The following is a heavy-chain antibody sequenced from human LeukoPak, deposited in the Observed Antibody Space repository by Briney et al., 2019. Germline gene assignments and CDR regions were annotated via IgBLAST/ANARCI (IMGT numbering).Heavy chain of an antibody. CDR1: GFSFSSQW. CDR2: INSDGSAK. CDR3: ADLGTSD. D-gene: IGHD1-7*01. Sequence: GGSLRLSCAVSGFSFSSQWMTWVRQAPGTGREWVATINSDGSAKYLVDSVKGRFTISRDNAKNLVYLQMSILRAEDTAVYYCADLGTSDCGQGTLVTVSS. J-gene: IGHJ4*02. V-gene: IGHV3-7*01.